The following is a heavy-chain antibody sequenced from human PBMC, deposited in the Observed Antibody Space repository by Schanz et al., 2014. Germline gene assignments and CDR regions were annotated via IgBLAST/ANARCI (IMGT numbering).Heavy chain of an antibody. D-gene: IGHD3-10*01. Sequence: VQLVESGGGVVQPGRSLRLSCEASGFTFITYTMNWVRQAPGKGLEWVSSISGRSSHIYYADSVKGRFSISRDNAKNSLYLQLNSLRAEDTAVYYCARANYRRKINFDYWGRGTLVTVSS. CDR1: GFTFITYT. CDR2: ISGRSSHI. V-gene: IGHV3-21*06. CDR3: ARANYRRKINFDY. J-gene: IGHJ4*02.